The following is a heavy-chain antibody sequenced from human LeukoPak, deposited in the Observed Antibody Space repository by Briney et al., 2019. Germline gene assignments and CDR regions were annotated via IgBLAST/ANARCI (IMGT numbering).Heavy chain of an antibody. CDR2: ISPGGGTT. CDR3: ARDFRYDSSGYYPDY. CDR1: GFAFGSEA. J-gene: IGHJ4*02. Sequence: GGSLRLSCAVSGFAFGSEAMSWVRQSPARGLEWVASISPGGGTTYYAEYVKGRFTISRDNSKNTLYLQMNSLRAEDTAVYYCARDFRYDSSGYYPDYWGQGTLVTVSS. D-gene: IGHD3-22*01. V-gene: IGHV3-23*01.